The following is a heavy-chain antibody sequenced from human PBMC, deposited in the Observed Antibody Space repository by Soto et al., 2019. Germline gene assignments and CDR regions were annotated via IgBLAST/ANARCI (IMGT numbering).Heavy chain of an antibody. D-gene: IGHD7-27*01. J-gene: IGHJ6*02. CDR1: GGSISSYY. V-gene: IGHV4-59*01. CDR2: IYCSGST. Sequence: SETLSLTCTVSGGSISSYYWSWIRQPPGKGLEWIGYIYCSGSTNYNPSLKSRVTISVDTSKNQFSLKLSSVTAADTAVYYCARAPRMGNYYYYGMDVWGQGTTVTVSS. CDR3: ARAPRMGNYYYYGMDV.